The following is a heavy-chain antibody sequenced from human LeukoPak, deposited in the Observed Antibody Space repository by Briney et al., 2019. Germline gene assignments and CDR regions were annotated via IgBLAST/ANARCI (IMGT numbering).Heavy chain of an antibody. Sequence: GGSLRLSCAASGFTFSSYWMSWVRQAPGKGLEWVANIKKDGSEKYYVDSVKGRFTISRDNAKNSLYLQMSSLRAEDTAVYYCVRGTRTFRYWGQGTLVTVSS. V-gene: IGHV3-7*01. CDR3: VRGTRTFRY. CDR1: GFTFSSYW. J-gene: IGHJ4*02. CDR2: IKKDGSEK. D-gene: IGHD3-3*02.